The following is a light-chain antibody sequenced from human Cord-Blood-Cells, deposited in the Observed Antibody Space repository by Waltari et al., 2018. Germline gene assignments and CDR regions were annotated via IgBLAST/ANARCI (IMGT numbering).Light chain of an antibody. CDR2: DAS. CDR1: QDISNY. J-gene: IGKJ4*01. V-gene: IGKV1-33*01. CDR3: QQYDNLPLT. Sequence: DTQMPHSPSPLSASVGDRVTLTCQASQDISNYLNWYQQKPGKAPKLLIYDASNLETGVPSRFSGSGSGTDFTFTISSLQPEDIATYYCQQYDNLPLTFGGGTKVEIK.